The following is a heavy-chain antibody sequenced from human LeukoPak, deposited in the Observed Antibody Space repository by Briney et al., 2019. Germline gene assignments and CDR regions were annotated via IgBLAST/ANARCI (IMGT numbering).Heavy chain of an antibody. D-gene: IGHD6-25*01. J-gene: IGHJ4*02. Sequence: GGSLRLSCAASGFTFSSYWMNWVRQVPGKGLVWVSRIRGDGSMTNYADSVKGRFTISRDNAKNTLYLQMNSLRLEDTAVYYCARENLAAAADYWGQGTVVTVSS. V-gene: IGHV3-74*01. CDR2: IRGDGSMT. CDR3: ARENLAAAADY. CDR1: GFTFSSYW.